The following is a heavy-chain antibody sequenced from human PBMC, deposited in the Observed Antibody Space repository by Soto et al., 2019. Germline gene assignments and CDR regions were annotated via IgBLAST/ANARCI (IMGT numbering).Heavy chain of an antibody. Sequence: PGGSLRFSCAASGFTFSSYAMHWVRQAPGKGLEYVSAISSNGGRTGYADSVKGRFTISRDNAKNSLYLHMNSLRAEDTALYYCARSLGSDYGSGSYFDYWGQGTPVTVSS. J-gene: IGHJ4*02. CDR3: ARSLGSDYGSGSYFDY. CDR2: ISSNGGRT. CDR1: GFTFSSYA. D-gene: IGHD3-10*01. V-gene: IGHV3-64*02.